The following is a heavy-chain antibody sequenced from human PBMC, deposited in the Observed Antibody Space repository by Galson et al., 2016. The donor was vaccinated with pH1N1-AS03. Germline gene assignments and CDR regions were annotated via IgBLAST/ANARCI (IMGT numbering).Heavy chain of an antibody. CDR2: IDPRDSDT. D-gene: IGHD1-26*01. V-gene: IGHV5-51*07. J-gene: IGHJ5*02. Sequence: QSGAEVKKPGESLKISCKASGYNFTNYWIGWVHQMPGKGLEWMGIIDPRDSDTRYSPSFQGQVTISVDKSYSTAYIQWGSLKASDTAMYYCARHGEPATLSGWFDPWGQGTLVTVSS. CDR1: GYNFTNYW. CDR3: ARHGEPATLSGWFDP.